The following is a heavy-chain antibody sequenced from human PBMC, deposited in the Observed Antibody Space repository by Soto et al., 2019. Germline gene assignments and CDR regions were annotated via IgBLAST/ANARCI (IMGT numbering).Heavy chain of an antibody. CDR1: GFTFTSHW. CDR2: INGDGISI. J-gene: IGHJ5*02. Sequence: EVQLVESGGGLVQPGGSLRLSCAASGFTFTSHWMHWVRQSPGKGPVWGSRINGDGISISYADSVKGRFIISRDNAQNTLYLQMNRLRAEDTAVYYWAREILELMGAIMVFDPWGQGTLITV. D-gene: IGHD2-8*01. CDR3: AREILELMGAIMVFDP. V-gene: IGHV3-74*01.